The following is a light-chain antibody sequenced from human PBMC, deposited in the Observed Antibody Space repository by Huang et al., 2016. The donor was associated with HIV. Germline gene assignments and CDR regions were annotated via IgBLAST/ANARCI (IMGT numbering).Light chain of an antibody. J-gene: IGKJ4*01. V-gene: IGKV1-39*01. CDR2: AAS. CDR3: QQSYTSPLT. Sequence: DIQMTQSPSSLSASVGDRVTITCRASQRISTYLNWYQQRPGKPPKLLIYAASSLQSWVPPRFSGSRSGTDFTLSISNRQSEDFATYYCQQSYTSPLTFGGGTKVEIK. CDR1: QRISTY.